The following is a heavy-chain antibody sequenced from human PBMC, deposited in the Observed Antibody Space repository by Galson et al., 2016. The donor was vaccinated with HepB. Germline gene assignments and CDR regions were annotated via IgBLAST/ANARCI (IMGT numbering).Heavy chain of an antibody. J-gene: IGHJ6*02. Sequence: SLRLSCAASGFTVSSSYMNWVRRAPGKGLEWVSVIYSSGTAYFSASCVSTCYAYADAVNGRFTISRDNSKNTLYLQMNSLRTEDTAVYYCASVPAYYYGMNVWGQGTTVTVSS. CDR3: ASVPAYYYGMNV. CDR2: IYSSGTA. CDR1: GFTVSSSY. V-gene: IGHV3-53*01.